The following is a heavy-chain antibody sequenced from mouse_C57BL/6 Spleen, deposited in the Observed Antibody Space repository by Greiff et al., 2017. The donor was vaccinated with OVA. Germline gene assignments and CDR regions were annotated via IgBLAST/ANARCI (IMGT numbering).Heavy chain of an antibody. CDR3: AKGTGDY. CDR1: GYTFTDYY. J-gene: IGHJ2*01. CDR2: INPNNGGT. D-gene: IGHD3-3*01. V-gene: IGHV1-26*01. Sequence: VQLQQSGPELVKPGASVKISCKASGYTFTDYYMNWVKQSHGKSLEWIGDINPNNGGTSYNQKFKGKATLTVDKSSSTAYMELRSLTSEDSAVYYCAKGTGDYWGQGTTLTVSS.